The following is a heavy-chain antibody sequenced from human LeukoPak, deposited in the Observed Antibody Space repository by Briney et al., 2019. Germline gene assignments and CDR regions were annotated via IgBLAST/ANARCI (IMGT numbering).Heavy chain of an antibody. Sequence: GGSLRLSCAASGFTFSSYAMSWVRQAPGKGLEWGSAISGSGGSTYYADSVKGRFTISRDNSKNTLYLQMNSLRAEDTAVYYCAKPVVVVVVPAAIAEDYWGQGTLVTVSS. CDR2: ISGSGGST. CDR1: GFTFSSYA. D-gene: IGHD2-2*02. V-gene: IGHV3-23*01. CDR3: AKPVVVVVVPAAIAEDY. J-gene: IGHJ4*02.